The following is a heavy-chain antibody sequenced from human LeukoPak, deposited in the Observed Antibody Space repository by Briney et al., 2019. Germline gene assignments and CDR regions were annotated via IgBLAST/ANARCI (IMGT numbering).Heavy chain of an antibody. CDR1: GYTFRSYG. V-gene: IGHV1-18*04. CDR3: VRDAVNRGEFDL. J-gene: IGHJ4*02. D-gene: IGHD3-10*01. Sequence: ASVTVSFTASGYTFRSYGMSWVRQAPGQGLEWMGWISASAVINHAHKFQDRVTMTADAVTTTVYMELRNLKSDDTALYFCVRDAVNRGEFDLWGQGTLVTVSS. CDR2: ISASAVI.